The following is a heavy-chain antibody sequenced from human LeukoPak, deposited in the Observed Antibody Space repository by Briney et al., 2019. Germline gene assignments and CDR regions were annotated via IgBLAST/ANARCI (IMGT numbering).Heavy chain of an antibody. CDR2: ISAYNGNT. D-gene: IGHD2-21*01. J-gene: IGHJ2*01. V-gene: IGHV1-18*01. CDR1: GYTCTSYG. Sequence: ASVKVSCKASGYTCTSYGISWVRQASGQGLEWMGWISAYNGNTNYAQKLRGRVTMTTDTSTSTAYMELRSLRSDDTAVYYCARAIRVAYCGGDCYPRYWYFDLWGRGTLVTVSS. CDR3: ARAIRVAYCGGDCYPRYWYFDL.